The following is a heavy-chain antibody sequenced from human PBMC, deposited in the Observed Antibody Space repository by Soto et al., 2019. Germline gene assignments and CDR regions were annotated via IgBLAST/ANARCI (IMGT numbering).Heavy chain of an antibody. CDR3: ARDRWGAAAGDYYGMDV. CDR2: TYYRSKWYN. V-gene: IGHV6-1*01. J-gene: IGHJ6*02. Sequence: SQTLSLTCAISGDGVSSNSAAWNWIRQSPSKGLEWLGRTYYRSKWYNDYAVSVKSRITINPDTSKNQFSLQLNSVTPEDTAVYYCARDRWGAAAGDYYGMDVWGQGTTVTVSS. D-gene: IGHD6-13*01. CDR1: GDGVSSNSAA.